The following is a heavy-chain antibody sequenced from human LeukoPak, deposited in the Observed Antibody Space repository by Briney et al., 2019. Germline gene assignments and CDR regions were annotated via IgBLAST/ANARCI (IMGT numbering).Heavy chain of an antibody. CDR1: GYTFTDYY. CDR3: ARGSTRDSSGWYGPGKWFDP. J-gene: IGHJ5*02. V-gene: IGHV1-2*02. D-gene: IGHD6-19*01. Sequence: ASVKVSCKASGYTFTDYYMHWVRQALGQGLEWMGWINPNSGGTNYAQNFQGRVTMTRDTSISTAFLELSSLRSDDTAVYYCARGSTRDSSGWYGPGKWFDPWGQGTLVTVSS. CDR2: INPNSGGT.